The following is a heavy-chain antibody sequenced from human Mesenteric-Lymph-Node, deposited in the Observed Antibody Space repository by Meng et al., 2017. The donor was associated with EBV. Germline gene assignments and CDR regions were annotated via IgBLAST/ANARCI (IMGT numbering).Heavy chain of an antibody. Sequence: LVQVEAEGKKPASSVKFSCMAFGDTFTTYALHCVRQATGQVLECMGWINPNSGNTGYAQKFHVRVTMTRNTSISTAYMELSSLRSEDTAVYYCARGPGYSSSWNIWFDPWGQGTLVTVSS. CDR2: INPNSGNT. CDR3: ARGPGYSSSWNIWFDP. CDR1: GDTFTTYA. D-gene: IGHD6-13*01. V-gene: IGHV1-8*01. J-gene: IGHJ5*02.